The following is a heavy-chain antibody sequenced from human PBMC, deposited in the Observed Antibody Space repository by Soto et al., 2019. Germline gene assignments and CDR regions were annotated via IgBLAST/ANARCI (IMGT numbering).Heavy chain of an antibody. Sequence: PGGSLRLSCAASGFTFSSYAMSWVRQAPGKGLEWVSAISGSGGSTYYADSVKGRFTISRDNSKNTLYLQMNSLRAEDTAVYYCAKVFEFCRGGSFPPPPSSGMDVWGKGTKVT. J-gene: IGHJ6*04. V-gene: IGHV3-23*01. CDR3: AKVFEFCRGGSFPPPPSSGMDV. CDR2: ISGSGGST. CDR1: GFTFSSYA. D-gene: IGHD2-15*01.